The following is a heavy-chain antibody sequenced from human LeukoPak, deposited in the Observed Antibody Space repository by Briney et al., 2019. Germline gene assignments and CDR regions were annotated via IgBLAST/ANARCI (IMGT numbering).Heavy chain of an antibody. CDR1: GYTFTGYY. CDR3: ATVGATRGSGYFDY. Sequence: GASVKVSCKASGYTFTGYYMHWVRQAPGKGLEWMGGFDPEDGETIYAQKFQGRVTMTEDTSTDTAYMELSSLRSEDTAVYYCATVGATRGSGYFDYWGQGTLVTVSS. V-gene: IGHV1-24*01. CDR2: FDPEDGET. D-gene: IGHD2-15*01. J-gene: IGHJ4*02.